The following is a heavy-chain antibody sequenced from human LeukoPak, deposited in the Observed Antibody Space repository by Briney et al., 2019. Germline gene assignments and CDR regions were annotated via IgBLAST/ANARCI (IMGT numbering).Heavy chain of an antibody. Sequence: KFQGRVTITTDESTSTAYMELSSLRSEDTAVYYCAYVSSIAARPDAFDIWGQGTMVTVSS. CDR3: AYVSSIAARPDAFDI. J-gene: IGHJ3*02. D-gene: IGHD6-6*01. V-gene: IGHV1-69*05.